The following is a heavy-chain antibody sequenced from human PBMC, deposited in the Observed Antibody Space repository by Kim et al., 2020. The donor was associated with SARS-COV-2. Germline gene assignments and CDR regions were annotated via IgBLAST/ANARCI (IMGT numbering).Heavy chain of an antibody. Sequence: GGSLRLSCAASGFTFSSYAMHWVRQAPGKGLEWVAVISYDGSNKYYADSVKGRFTISRDNSKNTLYLQMNSLRAEDTAVYYCVRESYYDGGEVAWGQGTMVTVSS. V-gene: IGHV3-30-3*01. CDR2: ISYDGSNK. J-gene: IGHJ3*01. D-gene: IGHD3-22*01. CDR3: VRESYYDGGEVA. CDR1: GFTFSSYA.